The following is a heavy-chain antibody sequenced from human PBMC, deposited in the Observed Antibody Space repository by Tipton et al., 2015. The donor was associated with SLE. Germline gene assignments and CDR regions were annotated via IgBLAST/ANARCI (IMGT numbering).Heavy chain of an antibody. CDR3: AKVGDSSGWSAFDY. CDR2: IYSGGST. Sequence: AVSGFTFSSYAMSWVRQAPGKGLEWVSVIYSGGSTYYADSVKGRFTISRDNSKNTLYLQMNSLRAEDTAVYYCAKVGDSSGWSAFDYWGQGTLVTVSS. CDR1: GFTFSSYA. D-gene: IGHD6-19*01. V-gene: IGHV3-23*03. J-gene: IGHJ4*02.